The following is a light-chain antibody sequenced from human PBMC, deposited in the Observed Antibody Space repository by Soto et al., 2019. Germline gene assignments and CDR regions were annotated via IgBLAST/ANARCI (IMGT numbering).Light chain of an antibody. J-gene: IGKJ4*01. V-gene: IGKV3-11*01. Sequence: EIVLTQSPATLSLSPGERATLSCRASQSVSSYLAWYQQKPGQAPRLLVYDAFNRATGIPARFSGSGSGTEFTLTISSLEPDDFAVYYCQQRSNWPLTFGGGTKVEIK. CDR2: DAF. CDR3: QQRSNWPLT. CDR1: QSVSSY.